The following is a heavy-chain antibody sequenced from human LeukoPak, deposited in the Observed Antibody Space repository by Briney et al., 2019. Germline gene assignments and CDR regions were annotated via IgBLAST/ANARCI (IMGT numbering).Heavy chain of an antibody. CDR1: GASISSYY. CDR2: ITYIGTT. D-gene: IGHD1-26*01. Sequence: SETLSLTCTVSGASISSYYWSWIRQPPGNGLEWIGYITYIGTTNYNPSLKSRLTISVDTSKNQFSLELSSVTAADTAVYYCARDAVGMGASYYFDYWGQGTLVTVSS. J-gene: IGHJ4*02. V-gene: IGHV4-59*01. CDR3: ARDAVGMGASYYFDY.